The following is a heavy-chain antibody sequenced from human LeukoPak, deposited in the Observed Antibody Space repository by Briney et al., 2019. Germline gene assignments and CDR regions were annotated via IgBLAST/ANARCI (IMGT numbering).Heavy chain of an antibody. CDR1: GFTFSSYS. J-gene: IGHJ4*02. D-gene: IGHD6-19*01. CDR2: ISSSSSYI. V-gene: IGHV3-21*01. CDR3: VRGEMYSSGWSLH. Sequence: PGGSLRLSCAASGFTFSSYSMNWVRQAPGKGLEWVSSISSSSSYIYYADSVKGRFTISRDNAKNSLYLPMNSLRAEDTAVYYCVRGEMYSSGWSLHWGQGTLVTVSS.